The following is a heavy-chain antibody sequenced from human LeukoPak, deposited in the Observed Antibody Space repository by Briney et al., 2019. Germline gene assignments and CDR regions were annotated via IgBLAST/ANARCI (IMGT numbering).Heavy chain of an antibody. CDR3: ARQGSCWYGY. V-gene: IGHV4-39*01. J-gene: IGHJ4*02. Sequence: SETLSLTCTVSGGSISSSSYYWGWIRQPPGKGLEWIGSIYYSGSTYYNPSLKSRVTISVDTSKNQFSLKLSSVTAADTAVYYCARQGSCWYGYWGQGTLVTVSS. D-gene: IGHD6-13*01. CDR2: IYYSGST. CDR1: GGSISSSSYY.